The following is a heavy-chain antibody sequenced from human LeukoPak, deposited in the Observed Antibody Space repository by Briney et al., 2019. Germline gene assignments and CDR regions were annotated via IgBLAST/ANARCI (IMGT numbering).Heavy chain of an antibody. CDR3: ASRWVSTGEPY. V-gene: IGHV4-4*02. CDR1: AASFSSSEW. J-gene: IGHJ4*02. Sequence: SETLSLTRAVSAASFSSSEWWTWVRQPPGKGLEWIGEIRHSGNTNYNPSLKSRVTISLDKSKSHFSLNLSSVTAADTAVYFCASRWVSTGEPYWGQGTLVTVSS. CDR2: IRHSGNT. D-gene: IGHD3-10*01.